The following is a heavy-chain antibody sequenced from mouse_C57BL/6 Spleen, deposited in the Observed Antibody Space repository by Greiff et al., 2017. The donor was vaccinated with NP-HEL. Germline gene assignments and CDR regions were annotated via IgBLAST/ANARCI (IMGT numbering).Heavy chain of an antibody. V-gene: IGHV1-72*01. CDR3: ARSGIPTVVATDY. CDR1: GYTFTSYW. D-gene: IGHD1-1*01. Sequence: QVQLQQPGAELVKPGASVKLSCKASGYTFTSYWMHWVKQRPGRGLEWIGSIDPNSGGTKYNEKFKSKATLTVDKPSSTAYMQLSSLTSEDSAVYYCARSGIPTVVATDYWGQGTTLTVSS. J-gene: IGHJ2*01. CDR2: IDPNSGGT.